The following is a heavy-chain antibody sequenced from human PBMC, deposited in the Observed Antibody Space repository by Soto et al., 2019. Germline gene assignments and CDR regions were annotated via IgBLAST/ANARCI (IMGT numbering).Heavy chain of an antibody. Sequence: SETLSLTCAVYGGSFSGYYWSWIRQPPGKGLEWIGEINHSGSTNYNPSLKSRVTISVDTSKNQFSLKLSSVTAADTAVYYCARGSNGLSRVAAIRSHAFDIWGQGTMVTVSS. J-gene: IGHJ3*02. D-gene: IGHD2-15*01. CDR2: INHSGST. V-gene: IGHV4-34*01. CDR3: ARGSNGLSRVAAIRSHAFDI. CDR1: GGSFSGYY.